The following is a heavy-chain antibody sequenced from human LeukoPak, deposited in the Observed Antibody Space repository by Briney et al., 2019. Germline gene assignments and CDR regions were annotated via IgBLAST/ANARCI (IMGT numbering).Heavy chain of an antibody. D-gene: IGHD3-10*01. CDR2: IYPGDSDT. Sequence: PGESLKISCKGSGSTFSTFWIGWVRQLPGKGLEWMGSIYPGDSDTRYSPSLQGQVTISADKSISTAYLQWRSLKASDTAMYYCARLSYGSGSPSLLYWYFDLWGRGTLVTVSS. CDR3: ARLSYGSGSPSLLYWYFDL. J-gene: IGHJ2*01. V-gene: IGHV5-51*01. CDR1: GSTFSTFW.